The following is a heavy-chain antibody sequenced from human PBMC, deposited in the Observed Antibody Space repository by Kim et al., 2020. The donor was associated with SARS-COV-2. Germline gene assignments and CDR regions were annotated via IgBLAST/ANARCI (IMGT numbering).Heavy chain of an antibody. CDR1: GDSVSSSSAA. V-gene: IGHV6-1*01. CDR3: AREDYGGDSRGFDY. Sequence: SQTLSLTCAISGDSVSSSSAAWNWFRQSPLRGLECLGRTFYRSKWYNEYALSVKSRITINPDTSKNQFSLQLNSVTPEDTTVYYCAREDYGGDSRGFDYWGQGTLVTVSS. D-gene: IGHD2-21*02. J-gene: IGHJ4*02. CDR2: TFYRSKWYN.